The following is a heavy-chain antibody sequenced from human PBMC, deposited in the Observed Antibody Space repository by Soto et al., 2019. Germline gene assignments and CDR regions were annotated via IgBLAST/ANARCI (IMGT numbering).Heavy chain of an antibody. J-gene: IGHJ4*02. Sequence: EVQLVESGGGLVQPGGSLRLSCAASGFTFSTNAMTWVRQAPGKGLEWVSIIGGDSRTTFYADSVKGRFTVSRDNSKNTVYLDMNSLRGEDTAIYYCTKDNNWDDPGWGQGTLVTVSS. CDR1: GFTFSTNA. D-gene: IGHD1-1*01. CDR2: IGGDSRTT. V-gene: IGHV3-23*04. CDR3: TKDNNWDDPG.